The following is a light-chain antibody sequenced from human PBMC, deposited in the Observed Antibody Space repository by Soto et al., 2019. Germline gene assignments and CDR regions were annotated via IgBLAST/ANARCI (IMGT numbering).Light chain of an antibody. V-gene: IGLV1-40*01. CDR2: GNN. CDR3: QSYDSSLSVLNV. J-gene: IGLJ1*01. Sequence: QSVLTQPPSVSGAPGQRVTISCTGSSSNIGAGYDVHWYQQLPGTAPKLLIYGNNNRPSGVPDRFSGSKSGTSASLAITGLQAEDEADYYCQSYDSSLSVLNVFGTGTKVTVL. CDR1: SSNIGAGYD.